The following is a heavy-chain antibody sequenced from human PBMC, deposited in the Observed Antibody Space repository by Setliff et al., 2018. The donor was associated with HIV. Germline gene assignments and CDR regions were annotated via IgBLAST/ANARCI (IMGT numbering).Heavy chain of an antibody. CDR3: ARDRCDSVKCYLYNWFDP. Sequence: ASVKVSCKAYGYTFTTYTIHWVRQAPGQRPEWMGWINTGNGNTKYSQKFQDRVTITRDTSANTVYMELNSLRSEDTAVYYCARDRCDSVKCYLYNWFDPWGQGTLVTVSS. D-gene: IGHD3-16*02. V-gene: IGHV1-3*04. J-gene: IGHJ5*02. CDR1: GYTFTTYT. CDR2: INTGNGNT.